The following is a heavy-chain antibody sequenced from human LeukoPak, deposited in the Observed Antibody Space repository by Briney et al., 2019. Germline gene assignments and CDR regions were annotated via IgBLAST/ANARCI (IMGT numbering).Heavy chain of an antibody. CDR3: ARDKGYYYYGMDV. CDR1: GFTFSSYS. J-gene: IGHJ6*02. CDR2: ISSSSSYI. Sequence: GGSLRLSCAAFGFTFSSYSMKCVSQAPGKGLEWVSSISSSSSYIYYADSVKGRFTISRDSAKNSLYLQMNSLRAEDTAVYYCARDKGYYYYGMDVWGQGTTVTVSS. V-gene: IGHV3-21*01.